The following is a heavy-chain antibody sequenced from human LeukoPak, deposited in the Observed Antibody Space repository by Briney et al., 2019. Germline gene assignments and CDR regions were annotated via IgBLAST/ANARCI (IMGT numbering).Heavy chain of an antibody. J-gene: IGHJ4*02. CDR3: ACGSSGTHHEGY. D-gene: IGHD2-21*01. CDR1: GFTFSSYA. CDR2: ISGSGGST. V-gene: IGHV3-23*01. Sequence: GGSLRLSCAASGFTFSSYAMSWVRQAPGKGLEWVSAISGSGGSTYYADSVKGRFTISRDNFKSTLYLQMDSLTAEDTAVFYCACGSSGTHHEGYWGQGTLVTVSS.